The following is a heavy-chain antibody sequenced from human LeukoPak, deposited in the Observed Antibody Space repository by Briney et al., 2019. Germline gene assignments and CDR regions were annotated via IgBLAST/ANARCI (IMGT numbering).Heavy chain of an antibody. CDR2: IWYDGSNK. D-gene: IGHD5-12*01. V-gene: IGHV3-33*01. J-gene: IGHJ6*02. CDR3: ARPYSGYDSGMDV. Sequence: PGRSLRLSCAASGFTFSSYGMHWVRQAPAKGLAGVAVIWYDGSNKYYADSVKGRFTISRDNSKNTPYLQMNSLRAEDTAVYYCARPYSGYDSGMDVWGQGTTVTVSS. CDR1: GFTFSSYG.